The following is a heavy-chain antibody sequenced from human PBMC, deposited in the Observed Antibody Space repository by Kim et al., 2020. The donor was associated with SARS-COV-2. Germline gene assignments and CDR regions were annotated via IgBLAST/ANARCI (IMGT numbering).Heavy chain of an antibody. J-gene: IGHJ4*02. Sequence: KIMYAESVNGRVTISIDNDKDTVYLQMSSLRAEDTGVYYCTTTFGTSGYWGQGTLVTVSS. CDR3: TTTFGTSGY. CDR2: KI. D-gene: IGHD3-3*01. V-gene: IGHV3-74*03.